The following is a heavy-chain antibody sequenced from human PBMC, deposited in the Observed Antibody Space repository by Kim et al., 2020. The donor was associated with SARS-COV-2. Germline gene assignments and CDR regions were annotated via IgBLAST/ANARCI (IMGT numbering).Heavy chain of an antibody. Sequence: GGSLRLSCAASGFTFSSYAMHWVRQAPGKGLEWVAVISYDGSNKYYADSVKGRFTISRDNSKNTLYLQMNSLRAEDTAVYYCARGLHITMIVVVTSGDAFDIWGQGTMVTVSS. CDR1: GFTFSSYA. J-gene: IGHJ3*02. V-gene: IGHV3-30*04. CDR2: ISYDGSNK. CDR3: ARGLHITMIVVVTSGDAFDI. D-gene: IGHD3-22*01.